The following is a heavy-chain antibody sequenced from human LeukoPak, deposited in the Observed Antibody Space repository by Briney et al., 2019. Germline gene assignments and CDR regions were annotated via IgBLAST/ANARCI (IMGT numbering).Heavy chain of an antibody. D-gene: IGHD6-13*01. J-gene: IGHJ3*02. V-gene: IGHV3-23*01. CDR1: GFTFSNAW. CDR2: ISGSGGST. Sequence: PGGSLRLSCAASGFTFSNAWMSWVRQAPGKGLEWVSAISGSGGSTYYADSVKGRFTISRDNSKNTLYLQMNSLRAEDTAVYYCAKARVAAAGTADAFDIWGQGTMVTVSS. CDR3: AKARVAAAGTADAFDI.